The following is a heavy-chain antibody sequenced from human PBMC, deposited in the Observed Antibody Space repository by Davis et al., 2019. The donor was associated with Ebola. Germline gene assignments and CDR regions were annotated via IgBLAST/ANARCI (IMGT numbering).Heavy chain of an antibody. J-gene: IGHJ4*02. D-gene: IGHD3-22*01. Sequence: PSETLSLTCTVSGGSISSGSYYWSWIRQPAGKGLEWIGHIYTSGSTNYNPSLKSRVTISVDTSKNQFSLKLSSVTAADTAVYYCARDYPLNYYDSTYYFDYWGQGTLVTVSS. CDR3: ARDYPLNYYDSTYYFDY. CDR2: IYTSGST. V-gene: IGHV4-61*09. CDR1: GGSISSGSYY.